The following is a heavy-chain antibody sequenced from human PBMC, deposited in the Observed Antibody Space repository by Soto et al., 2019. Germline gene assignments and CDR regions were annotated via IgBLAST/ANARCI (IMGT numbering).Heavy chain of an antibody. CDR3: ARQRENSGWSPIDN. CDR1: GFTFSDYY. J-gene: IGHJ4*02. D-gene: IGHD6-19*01. CDR2: ISRSGRTI. V-gene: IGHV3-11*01. Sequence: QVQLVESGGGLVKSGGSLRLSCAASGFTFSDYYMSWIRQAPGKGLEWVSYISRSGRTIYYADSVKGRFTISRDNAKNSLYLQMNSQRVEDTAVYYCARQRENSGWSPIDNWGQGTLVTVSS.